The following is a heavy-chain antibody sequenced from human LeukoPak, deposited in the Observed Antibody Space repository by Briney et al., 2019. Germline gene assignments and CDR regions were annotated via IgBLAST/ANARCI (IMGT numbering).Heavy chain of an antibody. D-gene: IGHD3-22*01. CDR3: AKGHYDSSGYYYFDYYYYYMDV. CDR1: GFTFSSYS. V-gene: IGHV3-23*01. CDR2: ISGSGGST. Sequence: GGSLRLSCAASGFTFSSYSMNWVRQAPGKGLEWVSAISGSGGSTYYADSVKGRFTISRDNSKNTLYLQMNSLRAEDTAVYYCAKGHYDSSGYYYFDYYYYYMDVWGKGTTVTVSS. J-gene: IGHJ6*03.